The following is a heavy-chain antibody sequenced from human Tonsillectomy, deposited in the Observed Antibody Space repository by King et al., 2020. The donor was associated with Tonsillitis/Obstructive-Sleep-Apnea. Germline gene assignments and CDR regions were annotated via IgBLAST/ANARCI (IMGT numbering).Heavy chain of an antibody. V-gene: IGHV3-15*01. Sequence: VQLVESGGGLVKPGGSLRLSCAASGFTFTSAWMSWVRQAPGKGLEWVGRIKSKRDGGTTDYVAPVRGRLTISRDDSKNTVYLQMDSLKTEDTAVYYCTTDPRDWGQGTLVTVSS. CDR3: TTDPRD. CDR1: GFTFTSAW. CDR2: IKSKRDGGTT. D-gene: IGHD3-10*01. J-gene: IGHJ4*02.